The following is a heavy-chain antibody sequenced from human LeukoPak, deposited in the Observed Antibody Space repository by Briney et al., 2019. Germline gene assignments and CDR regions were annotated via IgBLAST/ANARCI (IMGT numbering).Heavy chain of an antibody. Sequence: ASVKVSCKASGYTFTSYAMHWVRQAPGQRLEWMGWINAGNGNTKYSQKFQGRVTITRDTSASTAYMELSSLRSEDTAVYYCSKGGLSPPRVAFDIWGQGTMVTVSS. CDR2: INAGNGNT. V-gene: IGHV1-3*01. D-gene: IGHD1-26*01. CDR3: SKGGLSPPRVAFDI. J-gene: IGHJ3*02. CDR1: GYTFTSYA.